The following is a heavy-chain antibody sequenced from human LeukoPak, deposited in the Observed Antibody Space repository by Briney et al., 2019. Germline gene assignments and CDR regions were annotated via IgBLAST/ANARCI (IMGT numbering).Heavy chain of an antibody. Sequence: PGGSQRLSCAASGFPFSKYTMNWVRRAPAKGLEWVSLITSSSTYVESADSVKGRFTISRDNAKNSLSLQMNSLGADDTAVYYCARDFGWGGALDIWGQGTMVTVSS. V-gene: IGHV3-21*01. J-gene: IGHJ3*02. CDR2: ITSSSTYV. CDR1: GFPFSKYT. CDR3: ARDFGWGGALDI. D-gene: IGHD6-19*01.